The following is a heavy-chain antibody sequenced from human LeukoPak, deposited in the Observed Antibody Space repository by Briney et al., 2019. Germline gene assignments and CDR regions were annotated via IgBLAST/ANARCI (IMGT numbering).Heavy chain of an antibody. Sequence: ASVKVSCKASGGTFSSYAISWVREAPGQGLEWMGGIIPIFGTANYAQKFQGRVTITTDESTSTAYMELSSLRSEDTAVYYCARAVRPESTIFGVVTPYYFDYWGQGTLVTVSS. D-gene: IGHD3-3*01. J-gene: IGHJ4*02. CDR2: IIPIFGTA. CDR1: GGTFSSYA. V-gene: IGHV1-69*05. CDR3: ARAVRPESTIFGVVTPYYFDY.